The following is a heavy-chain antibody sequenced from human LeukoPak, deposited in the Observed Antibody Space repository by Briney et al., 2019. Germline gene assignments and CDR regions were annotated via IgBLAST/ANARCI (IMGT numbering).Heavy chain of an antibody. J-gene: IGHJ4*02. CDR2: IRHDGHTE. CDR1: GFTFSSHG. D-gene: IGHD3-10*01. V-gene: IGHV3-30*02. Sequence: GGSLRLSCAPSGFTFSSHGMHWVRQAPGKGLDWVAFIRHDGHTEYYADSVEGRFTISRDNAKNTLHLQMNSLRAEDTAVYYCARDLILGSGSLDYWGQGTLVTVSS. CDR3: ARDLILGSGSLDY.